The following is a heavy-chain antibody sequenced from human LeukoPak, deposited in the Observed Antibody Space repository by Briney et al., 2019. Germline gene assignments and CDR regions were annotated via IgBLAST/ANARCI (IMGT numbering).Heavy chain of an antibody. CDR3: AKPIGYCSGGSCYSYTDY. CDR2: ISGSGGST. Sequence: GGSLRLSXAASGFTFSSYAMSWVRQAPGKGLEWVSAISGSGGSTYYADSVKGRFTISRDNSKNTLYLQMNSLRAEDTAVYYCAKPIGYCSGGSCYSYTDYWGQGTLVTVSS. CDR1: GFTFSSYA. D-gene: IGHD2-15*01. V-gene: IGHV3-23*01. J-gene: IGHJ4*02.